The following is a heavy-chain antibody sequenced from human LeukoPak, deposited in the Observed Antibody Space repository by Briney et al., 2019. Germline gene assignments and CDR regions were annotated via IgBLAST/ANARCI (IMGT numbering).Heavy chain of an antibody. CDR2: ISSSSSYI. V-gene: IGHV3-21*01. CDR1: GFTFSSYS. CDR3: AKDRHYYDSSVVGAFDI. D-gene: IGHD3-22*01. Sequence: GGSLRLSCAASGFTFSSYSMNWVRQAPGKGLEWVSSISSSSSYIYYADSVKGRFTISRDNSKNTLYLQMNSLRAEDTAVYYCAKDRHYYDSSVVGAFDIWGQGTMVTVSS. J-gene: IGHJ3*02.